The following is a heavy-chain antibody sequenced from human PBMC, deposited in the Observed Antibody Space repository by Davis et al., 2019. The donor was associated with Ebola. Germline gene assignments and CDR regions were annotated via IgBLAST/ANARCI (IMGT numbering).Heavy chain of an antibody. V-gene: IGHV1-2*06. CDR3: ARGEEIVVVVAASFYYYYGMDV. CDR1: GFTLTNYA. Sequence: AASVKVSCKASGFTLTNYAIHWVRQAPGQRLEWMGRINPNDGGTVYAQKFQGRVTMTRDTSISTAYMELSRLRSDDTAVYYCARGEEIVVVVAASFYYYYGMDVWGKGTTVTVSS. CDR2: INPNDGGT. J-gene: IGHJ6*04. D-gene: IGHD2-15*01.